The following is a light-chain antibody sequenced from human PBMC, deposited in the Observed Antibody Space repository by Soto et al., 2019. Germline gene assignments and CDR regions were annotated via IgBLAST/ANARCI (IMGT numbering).Light chain of an antibody. CDR2: DAS. CDR3: QVRDVWPS. Sequence: IVLTQSPVTLALSPGERAVLSCRASQSVSTSLAWYQHKPGQAPRLFIYDASKRAPGVPARFSGSGSGTDFTLTISSLEPVDFAVYYCQVRDVWPSFGQGTKVEIK. J-gene: IGKJ1*01. V-gene: IGKV3-11*01. CDR1: QSVSTS.